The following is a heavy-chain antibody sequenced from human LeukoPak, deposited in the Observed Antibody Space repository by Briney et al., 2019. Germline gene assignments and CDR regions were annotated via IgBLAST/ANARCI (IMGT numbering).Heavy chain of an antibody. D-gene: IGHD6-13*01. CDR2: MNPNSGDT. J-gene: IGHJ6*02. CDR3: ARGSSSSSRRFYYYYGMDV. V-gene: IGHV1-8*01. Sequence: GASVKVSCKASGYTFTSYDINWVRQATGQGLEWMGWMNPNSGDTGYAQKFQGRVTMTRNTSISTAYMELSSLRSEDTAVYYCARGSSSSSRRFYYYYGMDVWGQGTTVTVSS. CDR1: GYTFTSYD.